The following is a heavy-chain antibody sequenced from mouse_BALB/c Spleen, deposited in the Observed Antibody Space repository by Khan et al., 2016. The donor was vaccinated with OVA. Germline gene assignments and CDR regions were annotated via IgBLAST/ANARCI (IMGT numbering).Heavy chain of an antibody. D-gene: IGHD1-1*01. CDR2: VAPGSDSS. CDR1: GYTFTSYW. V-gene: IGHV1S41*01. J-gene: IGHJ4*01. CDR3: ARSNYYGSGLYAMDY. Sequence: DLVKPGASVKLSCKASGYTFTSYWINWTKQRPGRGLEWIGQVAPGSDSSYYNEIFKGKTTLIVDASSSTAYIQLSSLSSEDSAVYFCARSNYYGSGLYAMDYWGQGTSVTVSS.